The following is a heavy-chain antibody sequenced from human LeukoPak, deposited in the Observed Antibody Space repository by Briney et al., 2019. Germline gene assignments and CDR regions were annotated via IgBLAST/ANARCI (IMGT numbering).Heavy chain of an antibody. CDR3: AKDTSTISVSGTCFDY. J-gene: IGHJ4*02. V-gene: IGHV3-30*02. D-gene: IGHD6-19*01. CDR1: GFTFSSYG. CDR2: IRYDGNNK. Sequence: GGSLRLSCAASGFTFSSYGMHWVRQAPGKGLEWVAFIRYDGNNKYYADSVKGRFTISRDNFKNTLYLQMNSLRAEDTAVYYCAKDTSTISVSGTCFDYWGQGTLVTVSS.